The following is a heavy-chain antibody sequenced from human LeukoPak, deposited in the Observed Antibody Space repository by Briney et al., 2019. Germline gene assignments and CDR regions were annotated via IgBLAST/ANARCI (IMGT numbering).Heavy chain of an antibody. D-gene: IGHD5-18*01. J-gene: IGHJ4*02. Sequence: GPSVKVSCKASGYTFTSYYMHWVRQAPGQGLEWMGIINPSGGTTSYAQKFQGRVTMTRDTSTSTVYMELSSLRSEDTAVYYCARDPSVSGYSFGYFDYWGQGTLVTVSS. CDR3: ARDPSVSGYSFGYFDY. CDR2: INPSGGTT. CDR1: GYTFTSYY. V-gene: IGHV1-46*01.